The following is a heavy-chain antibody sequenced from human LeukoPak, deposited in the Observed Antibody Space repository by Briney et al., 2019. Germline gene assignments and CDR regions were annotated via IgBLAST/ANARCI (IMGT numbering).Heavy chain of an antibody. J-gene: IGHJ6*02. CDR3: ARGPQGVRYFDWLVEYYYYGMDV. CDR2: INPNSGGT. D-gene: IGHD3-9*01. Sequence: ASVKVSCKASGYTLTGYYMHWVRQAPGQGLEWMGWINPNSGGTNYAQKFQGRVTMTRDTSISIAYMEMSGLRSDDTAVYYCARGPQGVRYFDWLVEYYYYGMDVWGQGTTVTVSS. CDR1: GYTLTGYY. V-gene: IGHV1-2*02.